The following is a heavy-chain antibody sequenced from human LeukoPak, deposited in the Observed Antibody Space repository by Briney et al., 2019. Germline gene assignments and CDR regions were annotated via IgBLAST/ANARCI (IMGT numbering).Heavy chain of an antibody. CDR2: VSPNSGGT. J-gene: IGHJ4*02. Sequence: ASVRVSCKASGDTFTGYYIHWVRQAPGQGLEWMGWVSPNSGGTNFAQRFQGRVTMTRDTSIATAYMELNRLTSDDTAVYYCARGLPYQLAFPDFDYWGQGTLVTVSS. V-gene: IGHV1-2*02. D-gene: IGHD2-2*01. CDR3: ARGLPYQLAFPDFDY. CDR1: GDTFTGYY.